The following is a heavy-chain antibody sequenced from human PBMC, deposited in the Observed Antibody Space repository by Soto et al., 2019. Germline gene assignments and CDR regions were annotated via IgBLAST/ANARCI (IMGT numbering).Heavy chain of an antibody. Sequence: EVQLVESGGGLVQPGGSLRISCVVSGFTFSSYDMNWVRQAPGKGLEWVTDISGSGSTIYYADTVKGRFTISRDNVKNSLYLQMNSLRDEDTAVYYCARSKYIDYWGQGTLVTVSS. CDR2: ISGSGSTI. D-gene: IGHD4-4*01. J-gene: IGHJ4*02. CDR3: ARSKYIDY. V-gene: IGHV3-48*02. CDR1: GFTFSSYD.